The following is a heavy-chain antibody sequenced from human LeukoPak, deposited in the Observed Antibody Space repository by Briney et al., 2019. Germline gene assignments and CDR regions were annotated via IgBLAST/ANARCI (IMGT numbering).Heavy chain of an antibody. CDR1: GGSISSYY. Sequence: ASETLSLTCTVSGGSISSYYSSWIRQPPGKGLEWIGYIYYSGSTNYNPSLKSRVTISVDTSKNQCSLMLSSVTAADTAVYYCARSPHVVDYWGQGTLVTVSS. J-gene: IGHJ4*02. CDR3: ARSPHVVDY. V-gene: IGHV4-59*01. CDR2: IYYSGST.